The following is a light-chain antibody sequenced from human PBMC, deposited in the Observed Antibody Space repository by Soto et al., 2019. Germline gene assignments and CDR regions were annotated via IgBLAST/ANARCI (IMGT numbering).Light chain of an antibody. CDR2: RAS. CDR3: QQYHKLWA. J-gene: IGKJ2*01. CDR1: HYIYSN. Sequence: EIVMTQSPATLSVSPGERATLSCTASHYIYSNVAWFQQRPGQAPRLLIYRASTTTTGTTARVSVSGSGTEFTVTISSLQSGDFALYYCQQYHKLWAFGQGTEVENK. V-gene: IGKV3-15*01.